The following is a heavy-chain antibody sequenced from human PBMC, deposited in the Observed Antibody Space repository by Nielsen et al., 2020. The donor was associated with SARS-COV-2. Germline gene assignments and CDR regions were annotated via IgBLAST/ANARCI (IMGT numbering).Heavy chain of an antibody. CDR2: IHPTDSHT. CDR1: GNNFINYW. CDR3: ARGFSWFRRFDI. V-gene: IGHV5-51*01. D-gene: IGHD3-10*01. J-gene: IGHJ3*02. Sequence: GESLKISCRASGNNFINYWIGWVRQMPGKGLEWMGIIHPTDSHTIYMPSFQGQVTISVDKSTSTAFLQWRSLKDSDSGMYYCARGFSWFRRFDIWGQGTMVTVSS.